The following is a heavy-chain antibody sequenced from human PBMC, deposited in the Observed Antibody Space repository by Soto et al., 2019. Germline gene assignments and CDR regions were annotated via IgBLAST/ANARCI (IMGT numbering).Heavy chain of an antibody. J-gene: IGHJ4*02. CDR1: GGSIRGSDHY. CDR3: AKTPTGYYDS. Sequence: SETLSLTCSVSGGSIRGSDHYWGWIRQSPGKGLEYIGSVFYTGSAYYNPSFKSRVSIVADTSTNRFFLNLKSVTATDTGVYYCAKTPTGYYDSWGQGILVTVS. V-gene: IGHV4-39*02. D-gene: IGHD2-8*02. CDR2: VFYTGSA.